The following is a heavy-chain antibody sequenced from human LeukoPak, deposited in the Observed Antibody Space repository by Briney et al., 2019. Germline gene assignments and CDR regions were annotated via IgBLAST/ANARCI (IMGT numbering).Heavy chain of an antibody. CDR1: GFTFNSYA. CDR3: AKRYCSSTSCYTDAFDI. V-gene: IGHV3-23*01. D-gene: IGHD2-2*01. Sequence: GGSLRLSCAASGFTFNSYAMSWVRQAPGKGLEWVSAISGSGGSTYYADSVKGRFTISRDNSKNTLYLQMNSLRAEDTAVYYCAKRYCSSTSCYTDAFDIWGQGTMVTVSS. CDR2: ISGSGGST. J-gene: IGHJ3*02.